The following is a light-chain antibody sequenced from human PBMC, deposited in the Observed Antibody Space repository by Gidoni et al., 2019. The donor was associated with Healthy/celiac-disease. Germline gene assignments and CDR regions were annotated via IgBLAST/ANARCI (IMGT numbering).Light chain of an antibody. CDR2: GAS. V-gene: IGKV3-20*01. Sequence: ELVLTQPPGTLSLSPGERATLSCRASQSVSSSYLAWYQQKPGQAPRLLIYGASSRATGIPDRFSGSGSGTDFTLTISRLEPEDFAVYYCQQYGSSPGIFTFGPXTKVDIK. CDR3: QQYGSSPGIFT. CDR1: QSVSSSY. J-gene: IGKJ3*01.